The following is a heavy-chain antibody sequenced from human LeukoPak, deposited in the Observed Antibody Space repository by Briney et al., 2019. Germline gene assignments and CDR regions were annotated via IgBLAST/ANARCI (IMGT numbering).Heavy chain of an antibody. V-gene: IGHV4-30-4*01. CDR2: IYYSGST. J-gene: IGHJ4*02. CDR3: ARVDVVGEYYFDY. D-gene: IGHD2-15*01. Sequence: SETLSLTCTVSGGSNSSGDYYWSWIRQPPGTGLEWIGYIYYSGSTYYNPSLKSRVTISVDTSKNQFSLKLSSVTAADTAVYYCARVDVVGEYYFDYWGQGTLVTVSS. CDR1: GGSNSSGDYY.